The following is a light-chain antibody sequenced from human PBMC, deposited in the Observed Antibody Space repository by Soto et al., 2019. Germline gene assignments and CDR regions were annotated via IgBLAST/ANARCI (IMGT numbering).Light chain of an antibody. Sequence: DIQMSQPPSAQSASVGDTVTITCRASQNIRSHLNWYQQKPGKAPELLIYSASRLQSGVPSRFGGSGSRTDFTLTISDLQPEDFATYYCQQSYNTPPITFGLGTRLEIK. J-gene: IGKJ5*01. CDR3: QQSYNTPPIT. CDR2: SAS. CDR1: QNIRSH. V-gene: IGKV1-39*01.